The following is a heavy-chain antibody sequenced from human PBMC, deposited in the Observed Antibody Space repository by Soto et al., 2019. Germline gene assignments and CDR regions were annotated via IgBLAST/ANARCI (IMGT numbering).Heavy chain of an antibody. Sequence: GGSLRLSCAASGFTFSGSAMHWVRQASGKGLEWIGRIRSKINSYATAYGASVKGRFTISRDDSKNTAYLQMNSLKIEDTAVYYCTRNQSDTSGSPGDYWGQGTLATVSS. J-gene: IGHJ4*02. CDR1: GFTFSGSA. D-gene: IGHD3-22*01. V-gene: IGHV3-73*01. CDR3: TRNQSDTSGSPGDY. CDR2: IRSKINSYAT.